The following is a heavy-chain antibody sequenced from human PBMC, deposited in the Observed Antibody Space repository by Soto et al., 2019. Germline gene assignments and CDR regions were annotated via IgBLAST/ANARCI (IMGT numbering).Heavy chain of an antibody. CDR1: TYTFSNYW. J-gene: IGHJ4*02. Sequence: GESLKSSCKGSTYTFSNYWIGWVRQMPGKAPEWMGLIYPPDSDTKYSPSFQRQVTISADKSISTAYLRWSSLKASDTATYYCASLPYHNSYSGFDSWGQGTPVTVSS. CDR2: IYPPDSDT. CDR3: ASLPYHNSYSGFDS. V-gene: IGHV5-51*03. D-gene: IGHD1-26*01.